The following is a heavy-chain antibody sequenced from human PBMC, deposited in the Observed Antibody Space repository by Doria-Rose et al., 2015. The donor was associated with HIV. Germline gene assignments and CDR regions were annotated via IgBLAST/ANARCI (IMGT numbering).Heavy chain of an antibody. CDR1: GVSLSSPGLG. Sequence: QVTLKESGPVLVKPTETLTLTCTVSGVSLSSPGLGVSWIRQPPGKALEWLASIVADDERSYKTSLRSRLTISRGTSKSQVVLTMTDRDPVDTATYYCARIKSSRWYHKYYFDFWGQGTLVIVSA. V-gene: IGHV2-26*01. CDR3: ARIKSSRWYHKYYFDF. D-gene: IGHD6-13*01. CDR2: IVADDER. J-gene: IGHJ4*02.